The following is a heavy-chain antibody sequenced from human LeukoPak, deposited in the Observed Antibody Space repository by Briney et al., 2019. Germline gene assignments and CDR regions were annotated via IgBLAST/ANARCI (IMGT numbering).Heavy chain of an antibody. V-gene: IGHV3-23*01. CDR1: GFTFSSFA. CDR2: ISGSGGST. Sequence: GGSLRLSCAASGFTFSSFAMSWVRQAPGKGLEWVSAISGSGGSTYYADSVKGRFTISRDNSKNTLSLQMNSPRAEDTAIYYCAKASNTWNYFDYWGQGTLVTVSS. D-gene: IGHD1-1*01. J-gene: IGHJ4*02. CDR3: AKASNTWNYFDY.